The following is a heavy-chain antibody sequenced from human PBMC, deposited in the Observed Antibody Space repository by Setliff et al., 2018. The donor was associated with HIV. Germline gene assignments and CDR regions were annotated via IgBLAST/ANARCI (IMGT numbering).Heavy chain of an antibody. CDR1: GGTFSSYA. J-gene: IGHJ3*02. V-gene: IGHV1-69*05. CDR3: ARARWSERDDDAVDI. Sequence: SVKVSCKASGGTFSSYAISWVRQAPGQGLEWMGGIIPIFGTANYAQKFQGRVTITTDESTSTAYMELSSLRSEDTAVYYCARARWSERDDDAVDIWGQGTMVTVSS. D-gene: IGHD1-26*01. CDR2: IIPIFGTA.